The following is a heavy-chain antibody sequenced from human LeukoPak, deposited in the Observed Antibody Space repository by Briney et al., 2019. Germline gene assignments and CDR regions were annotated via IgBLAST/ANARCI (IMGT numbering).Heavy chain of an antibody. CDR3: AKDRHAPGRYCSSTSCFPFDS. J-gene: IGHJ5*01. V-gene: IGHV3-23*01. CDR1: GFTFSSYA. CDR2: ISGSASST. Sequence: GGSLRLSCAASGFTFSSYAMNWVRQAPGKGLEWVSAISGSASSTYYADSVKGRFTISRDNSKNTLYLQMNSLRAEDTAVYYCAKDRHAPGRYCSSTSCFPFDSWGQGTLVTVSS. D-gene: IGHD2-2*01.